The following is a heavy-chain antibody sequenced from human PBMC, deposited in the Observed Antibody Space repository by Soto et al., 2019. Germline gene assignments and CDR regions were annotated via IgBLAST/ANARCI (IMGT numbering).Heavy chain of an antibody. CDR1: GYTFTSYD. D-gene: IGHD3-16*01. V-gene: IGHV1-8*01. CDR3: AISQDRGGRTTFIY. Sequence: ASAQASCQESGYTFTSYDRNWVRQANGQGLELMGWMNPNSGNTGYADSVKGRFTISRDNAENSLYLHMNSLRAEDTALYYCAISQDRGGRTTFIYWGQGTQVTGSS. CDR2: MNPNSGNT. J-gene: IGHJ4*02.